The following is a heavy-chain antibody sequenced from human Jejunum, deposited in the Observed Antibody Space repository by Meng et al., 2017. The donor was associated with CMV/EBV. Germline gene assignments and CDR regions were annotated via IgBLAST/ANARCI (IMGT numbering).Heavy chain of an antibody. CDR3: ARYTWEVHPYYGMDV. D-gene: IGHD1-26*01. CDR1: GGSFSGYY. V-gene: IGHV4-34*01. CDR2: VHISGRT. J-gene: IGHJ6*02. Sequence: YGGSFSGYYWSWIRQSPGKGLEWIGEVHISGRTNYNPSLESRVTMSVDTTKKEFSLKLSSVTAADTAVYYCARYTWEVHPYYGMDVWGQGTTVTVSS.